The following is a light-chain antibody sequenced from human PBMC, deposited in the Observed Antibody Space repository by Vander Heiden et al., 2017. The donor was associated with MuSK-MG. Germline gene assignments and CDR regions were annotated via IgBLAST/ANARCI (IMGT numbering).Light chain of an antibody. CDR3: QQNYNLPFT. Sequence: DIQMSHAPSSLSASVGDRVTITCQASQDISNYLNWYQQKPGKAPKLLIYDASNLETGVPSRFRGSGSGTDFTFTISSLQPQDLPTYYCQQNYNLPFTFGGGTKVDIK. CDR2: DAS. J-gene: IGKJ4*01. V-gene: IGKV1-33*01. CDR1: QDISNY.